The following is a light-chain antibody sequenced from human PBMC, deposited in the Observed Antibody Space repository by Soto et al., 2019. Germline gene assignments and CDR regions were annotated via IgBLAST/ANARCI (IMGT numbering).Light chain of an antibody. V-gene: IGKV3-20*01. J-gene: IGKJ1*01. Sequence: VLSQSPGRLSLSPGERATLSCRASQSVPSTYFAWYQQKSGQPPRLLISGTSNRATGIPDRFSGSGSGRDLTLTISRLEPEDFAVYFCQQFGNSPWTFGQGTKVDI. CDR2: GTS. CDR1: QSVPSTY. CDR3: QQFGNSPWT.